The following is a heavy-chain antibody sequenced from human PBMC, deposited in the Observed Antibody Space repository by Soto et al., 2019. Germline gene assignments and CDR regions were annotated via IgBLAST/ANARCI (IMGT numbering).Heavy chain of an antibody. Sequence: ASVKVSCKASGFTLTTYFMHWVRQGPGQGLEWMGVINPSGTSIKYAQKFQGRVAVTRDTSTNTVYMELSSLRPEDTAVYYCTRLPNIVEAPGAVFGMDVWGQGTTVTVS. CDR1: GFTLTTYF. J-gene: IGHJ6*02. V-gene: IGHV1-46*01. CDR3: TRLPNIVEAPGAVFGMDV. D-gene: IGHD2-15*01. CDR2: INPSGTSI.